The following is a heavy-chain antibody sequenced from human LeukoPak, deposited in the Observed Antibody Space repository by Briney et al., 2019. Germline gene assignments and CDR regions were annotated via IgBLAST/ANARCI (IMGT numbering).Heavy chain of an antibody. CDR2: IWYGGSNK. CDR1: GFTFSSYG. Sequence: AGGSLRLSCAASGFTFSSYGMHWVRQAPGKGLEWVAVIWYGGSNKYYADSVKGRFTISRDNAKNSLHLQMNSLRAEDTAVYYCARLSPSTRYDFDYWGQGTLVTVSS. J-gene: IGHJ4*02. CDR3: ARLSPSTRYDFDY. D-gene: IGHD5-12*01. V-gene: IGHV3-33*08.